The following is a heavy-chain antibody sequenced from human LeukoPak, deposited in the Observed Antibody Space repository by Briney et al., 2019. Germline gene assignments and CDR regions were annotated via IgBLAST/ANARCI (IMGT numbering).Heavy chain of an antibody. J-gene: IGHJ5*02. CDR3: ARVGPFLGTAYGGLNWFDP. Sequence: GASVKVSCKASGYTFTGYYMHWVRQAPGQGLEWMGWINPNSGGTYYAQKFQGGVTMTRDTPITTAYMEMSRLRSDDTAVYYCARVGPFLGTAYGGLNWFDPWGQGTLVTVSS. CDR2: INPNSGGT. D-gene: IGHD7-27*01. V-gene: IGHV1-2*02. CDR1: GYTFTGYY.